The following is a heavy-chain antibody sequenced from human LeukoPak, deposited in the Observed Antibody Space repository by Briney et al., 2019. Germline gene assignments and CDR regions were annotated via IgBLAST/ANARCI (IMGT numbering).Heavy chain of an antibody. CDR1: GFTFSDYY. CDR2: ISSSGSTI. J-gene: IGHJ4*02. V-gene: IGHV3-11*01. D-gene: IGHD1-26*01. Sequence: GGSLRLSCAASGFTFSDYYMSWISQARGKGLEWVSYISSSGSTIYYADSVKGRFTISRDNAKNSLYLQMNSLRAEDTAVYYCARDFGGSYGRYYFDYWGQGTLVTVSS. CDR3: ARDFGGSYGRYYFDY.